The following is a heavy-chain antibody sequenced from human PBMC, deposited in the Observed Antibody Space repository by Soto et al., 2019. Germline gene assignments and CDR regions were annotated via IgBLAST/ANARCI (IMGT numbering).Heavy chain of an antibody. J-gene: IGHJ6*02. CDR2: INNDGSNT. D-gene: IGHD1-7*01. Sequence: EVQLVESGGGLVQPGGSLRLSCAASGFTFSTYWMHWVRQPPGKGLVWVSRINNDGSNTAYADSVKGRFTISRDNAQSTLYLQMNSLRAEDTAVYYCARDPLIGTTDYGLDVWGQGTTVSVPS. CDR3: ARDPLIGTTDYGLDV. CDR1: GFTFSTYW. V-gene: IGHV3-74*01.